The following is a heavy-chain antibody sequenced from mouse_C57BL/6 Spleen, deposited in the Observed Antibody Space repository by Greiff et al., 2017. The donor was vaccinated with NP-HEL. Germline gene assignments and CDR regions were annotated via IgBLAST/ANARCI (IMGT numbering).Heavy chain of an antibody. CDR3: ARDYGSSYVGAMDY. J-gene: IGHJ4*01. Sequence: EVQLQESGGGLVKPGGSLKLSCAASGFTFSSYAMSWVRQTPEKRLEWVATISDGGSYTYYPDNVKGRFTISRDNAKNNLYRQMSHLKSEDTAMYYCARDYGSSYVGAMDYWGQGTSVTVSS. CDR1: GFTFSSYA. D-gene: IGHD1-1*01. CDR2: ISDGGSYT. V-gene: IGHV5-4*01.